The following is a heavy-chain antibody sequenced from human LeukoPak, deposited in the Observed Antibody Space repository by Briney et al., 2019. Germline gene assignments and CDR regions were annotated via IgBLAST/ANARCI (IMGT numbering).Heavy chain of an antibody. V-gene: IGHV4-59*01. CDR3: ARTAKYYYGSETYYFFDY. D-gene: IGHD3-10*01. CDR2: ISYTGST. CDR1: GGSISRCY. J-gene: IGHJ4*02. Sequence: SETLSLTCTVSGGSISRCYWSWIRQPPGKGLEWIGYISYTGSTTYNSSLKSRVTISLDTSQNQFSLKLTSVTPADTAVYYCARTAKYYYGSETYYFFDYWGQGTLVTVSS.